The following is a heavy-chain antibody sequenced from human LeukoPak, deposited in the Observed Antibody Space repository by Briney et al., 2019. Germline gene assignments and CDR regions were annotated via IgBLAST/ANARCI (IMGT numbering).Heavy chain of an antibody. CDR2: IRYDGSNK. V-gene: IGHV3-30*02. CDR1: GFTFIGYG. Sequence: GGSLRLSCAASGFTFIGYGMHWVRQAPGKGLEWVAFIRYDGSNKYYADFVKGRFTISRDNSKNTLYLQTNNLRPEDTAVYYCAKDTIYYDSSNYFVDYWGQGTLVTVSS. J-gene: IGHJ4*02. CDR3: AKDTIYYDSSNYFVDY. D-gene: IGHD3-22*01.